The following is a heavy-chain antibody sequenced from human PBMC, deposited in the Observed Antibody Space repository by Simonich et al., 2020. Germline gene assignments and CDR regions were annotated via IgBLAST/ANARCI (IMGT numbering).Heavy chain of an antibody. CDR3: ARDYSNYDAFDI. D-gene: IGHD4-4*01. V-gene: IGHV3-74*01. CDR1: GFTFSSYW. Sequence: EVQLVESGGGLVQPGGSLRLSCAASGFTFSSYWMHWVRQAPGKGLGWVSRINSDGGSTSYADSVKGRFTISRDNAKNTLYLQMNSLRAEDTAVYYCARDYSNYDAFDIWGQGTMVTVSS. CDR2: INSDGGST. J-gene: IGHJ3*02.